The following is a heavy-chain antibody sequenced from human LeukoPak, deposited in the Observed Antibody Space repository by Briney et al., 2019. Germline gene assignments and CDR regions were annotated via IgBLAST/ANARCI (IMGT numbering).Heavy chain of an antibody. CDR2: INPNSGGT. V-gene: IGHV1-2*02. J-gene: IGHJ4*02. CDR3: ARDARGYYGSGNYFITLY. Sequence: ASVKVSCKASGYTFTGYYIHWVRQAPGQGLDWMGCINPNSGGTNYVKKYQGRVTRTRDTSIKTAYMELNSLRSDDTAVYYCARDARGYYGSGNYFITLYWGQGTPVTVSS. CDR1: GYTFTGYY. D-gene: IGHD3-10*01.